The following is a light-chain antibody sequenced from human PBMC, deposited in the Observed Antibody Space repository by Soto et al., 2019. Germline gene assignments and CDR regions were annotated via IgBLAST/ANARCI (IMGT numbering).Light chain of an antibody. Sequence: QSVLTQPPSASGTPGKRVTISCSGSSSNIGSSTVNWYQQLPGTAPKLLIYNNNQRPSGVPDRFSGSKSGTSASLAISGLQSEDEADYYCAAWDDSLNAYYVFGTGTKVTVL. CDR3: AAWDDSLNAYYV. CDR2: NNN. J-gene: IGLJ1*01. V-gene: IGLV1-44*01. CDR1: SSNIGSST.